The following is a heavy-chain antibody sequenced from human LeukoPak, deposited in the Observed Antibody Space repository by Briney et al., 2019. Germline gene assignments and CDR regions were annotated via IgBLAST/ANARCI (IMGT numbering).Heavy chain of an antibody. CDR2: IYSGGSI. J-gene: IGHJ4*02. CDR1: GFTVRSNY. Sequence: GGSLRLSCAASGFTVRSNYMSWVRQAPGKGLEWVSIIYSGGSISYADSVKGRFTISRDNSKNTVYLQMNSLRVEDTAVYYCARDSPYYYGSGTWDNWGQGTLVTVSS. CDR3: ARDSPYYYGSGTWDN. V-gene: IGHV3-66*01. D-gene: IGHD3-10*01.